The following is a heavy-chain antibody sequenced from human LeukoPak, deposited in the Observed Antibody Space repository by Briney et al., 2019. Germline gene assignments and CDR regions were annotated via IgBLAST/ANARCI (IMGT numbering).Heavy chain of an antibody. CDR3: ARGTDYAQYYFDY. J-gene: IGHJ4*02. V-gene: IGHV1-8*03. CDR1: GYTFTSYD. CDR2: MNPNSGNT. Sequence: ASVKDSCKASGYTFTSYDINWVRQATGQGLEWMGWMNPNSGNTGYAQKFQGRVTITRNTSISTAYMELSSLRSDDTAVYYCARGTDYAQYYFDYWGQGTLVTVSS. D-gene: IGHD2-2*01.